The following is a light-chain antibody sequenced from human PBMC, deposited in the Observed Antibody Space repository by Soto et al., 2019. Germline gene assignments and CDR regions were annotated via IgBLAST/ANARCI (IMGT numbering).Light chain of an antibody. CDR2: GNS. V-gene: IGLV1-40*01. Sequence: QSVLTQPPSVSGAPGQRVTISCTGSSSNIGADYDVHWYQQLPGTAPKLLFYGNSNRPSGVPDRFSGSKSGTSASLAITGLQAEDEADYYCQSYDSSLSAVVFGGGTKLTVI. CDR3: QSYDSSLSAVV. J-gene: IGLJ3*02. CDR1: SSNIGADYD.